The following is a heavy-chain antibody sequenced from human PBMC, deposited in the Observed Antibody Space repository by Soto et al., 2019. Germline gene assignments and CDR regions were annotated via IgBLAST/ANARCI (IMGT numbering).Heavy chain of an antibody. D-gene: IGHD1-26*01. V-gene: IGHV4-4*02. CDR1: GGSISSSNW. J-gene: IGHJ4*02. Sequence: SETLSLTCAVSGGSISSSNWWSWVRQPPGKGLEWIGEIYHSGSTNYNPSLKSRVTISVDKSKNQFSLKLSSVTAADTAVYYCARQGGRELLKAYYFDYWGQGTLVTVSS. CDR3: ARQGGRELLKAYYFDY. CDR2: IYHSGST.